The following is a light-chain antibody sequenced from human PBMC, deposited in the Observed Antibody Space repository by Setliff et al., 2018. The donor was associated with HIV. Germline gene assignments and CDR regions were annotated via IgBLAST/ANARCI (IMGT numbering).Light chain of an antibody. CDR1: SSDVGGYQY. CDR3: SSYTTSIL. Sequence: QSALTQPASVSGSPGQSITISCTGTSSDVGGYQYVSWYQQHPGKAPKLIIYDVSKRPSGVSNRFSGSKSGNTASLTISGLQAEDEADYYCSSYTTSILFGGGTKGTVL. CDR2: DVS. J-gene: IGLJ2*01. V-gene: IGLV2-14*01.